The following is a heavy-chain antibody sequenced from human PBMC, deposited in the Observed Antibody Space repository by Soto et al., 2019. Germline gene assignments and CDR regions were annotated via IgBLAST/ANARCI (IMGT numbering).Heavy chain of an antibody. CDR2: IYSGGST. D-gene: IGHD3-22*01. V-gene: IGHV3-66*01. Sequence: GGSLILSCAASGFIVNSNYMSWVRQAPGKGLEWVSVIYSGGSTYYADSVKGRFTISRDDSKNTLYLQMRSLRADDTAVYYCVKGEYYYDSSGYYPFDYWGQGTLVTVSS. CDR1: GFIVNSNY. J-gene: IGHJ4*02. CDR3: VKGEYYYDSSGYYPFDY.